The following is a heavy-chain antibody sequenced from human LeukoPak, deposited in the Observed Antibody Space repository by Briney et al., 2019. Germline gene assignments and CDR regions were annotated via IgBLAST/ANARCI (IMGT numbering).Heavy chain of an antibody. CDR1: GFSFSDYY. CDR2: ISYSGDTI. D-gene: IGHD3-10*01. Sequence: SGGSLRLSCAASGFSFSDYYMSWIRQAPGKGLEWVSYISYSGDTIYYADSVKGRFTISRDNAKNSLYLQMNSLRAEDTAVYYCARDKGLLWFGESGIDYWGQGALVTVSS. CDR3: ARDKGLLWFGESGIDY. J-gene: IGHJ4*02. V-gene: IGHV3-11*01.